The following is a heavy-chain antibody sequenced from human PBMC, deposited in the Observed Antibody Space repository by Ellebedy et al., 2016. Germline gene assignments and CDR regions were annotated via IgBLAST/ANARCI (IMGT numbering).Heavy chain of an antibody. CDR1: GYSITGHG. CDR2: INPANGDT. Sequence: ASVKVSCKASGYSITGHGMQWVRQAPGQSFEWMGWINPANGDTRYSQKFLGRVTITSDTSATTVYMELSSLRSEDTAVYFCARDKPGGDNWFDPWGQGTLVTVSS. V-gene: IGHV1-3*01. J-gene: IGHJ5*02. D-gene: IGHD3-16*01. CDR3: ARDKPGGDNWFDP.